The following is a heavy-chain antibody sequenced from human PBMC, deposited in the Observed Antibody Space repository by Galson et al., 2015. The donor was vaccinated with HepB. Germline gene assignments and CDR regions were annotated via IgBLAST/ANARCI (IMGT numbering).Heavy chain of an antibody. Sequence: SLRLSCAASGFTFSSYAMHWVRQAPGKGLEWVAVISYDGSNEYYADSVKGRFTISRDNSKNTLYLQMNSLRAEDTAVYYCVSRQLEVVTRGWDYYYYGMDVWGQGTTVTVSS. D-gene: IGHD4-23*01. CDR1: GFTFSSYA. J-gene: IGHJ6*02. CDR3: VSRQLEVVTRGWDYYYYGMDV. CDR2: ISYDGSNE. V-gene: IGHV3-30-3*01.